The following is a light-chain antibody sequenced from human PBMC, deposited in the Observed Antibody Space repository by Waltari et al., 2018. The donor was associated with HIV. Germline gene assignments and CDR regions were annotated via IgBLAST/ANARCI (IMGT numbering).Light chain of an antibody. CDR3: NSRDSSGNHRV. Sequence: SSVLTQDPAVPVPLGLTVRPTCQCDRLRSYFPRGYQQKPGTAPILVIYGKNNRPSGIPDRFSGSNSGNTASLTITGAQAEDEADYYCNSRDSSGNHRVFGTGTKVTVL. CDR2: GKN. J-gene: IGLJ1*01. CDR1: RLRSYF. V-gene: IGLV3-19*01.